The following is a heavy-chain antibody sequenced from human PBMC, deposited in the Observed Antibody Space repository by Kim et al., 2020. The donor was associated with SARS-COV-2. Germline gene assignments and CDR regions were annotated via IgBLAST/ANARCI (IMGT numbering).Heavy chain of an antibody. CDR1: GFTFSSYG. CDR2: ISYDGSNK. V-gene: IGHV3-30*03. J-gene: IGHJ4*02. D-gene: IGHD3-10*01. CDR3: AREGAYYYGSGSYYNMY. Sequence: GGSLRLSCAASGFTFSSYGMHWVRQAPGKELEWVAVISYDGSNKYYADSVKGRFTISRDNSKNTLYLQMNSLRAEDTAVYYCAREGAYYYGSGSYYNMYWGQGTLVTVSS.